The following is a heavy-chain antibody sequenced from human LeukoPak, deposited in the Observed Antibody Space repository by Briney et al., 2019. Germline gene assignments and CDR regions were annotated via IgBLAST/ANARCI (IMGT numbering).Heavy chain of an antibody. CDR2: ISYDGSNK. J-gene: IGHJ4*02. CDR3: AKESGITMIVVVIGVFDY. D-gene: IGHD3-22*01. Sequence: GGSLRLSCAASGFTFSSYGMHWVRQAPGKGLEWVAVISYDGSNKYYADSVKGRFTISRDNSKNTLYLQMNSLRAEDTAVYYCAKESGITMIVVVIGVFDYWGQGTLVTVSS. V-gene: IGHV3-30*18. CDR1: GFTFSSYG.